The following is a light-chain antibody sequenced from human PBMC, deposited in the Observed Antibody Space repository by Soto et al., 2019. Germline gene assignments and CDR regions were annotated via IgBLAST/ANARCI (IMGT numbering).Light chain of an antibody. CDR1: QSVSSY. Sequence: EIVWTQSPATLSLSPGERATLSCRASQSVSSYLAWYQQKPGQAPRLLIYDASNRATGIPARFSGSGSGTDFTLTISSLEPEDFAVYYCQQRSNWPRSYTFGQGTKVDIK. CDR2: DAS. J-gene: IGKJ2*01. V-gene: IGKV3-11*01. CDR3: QQRSNWPRSYT.